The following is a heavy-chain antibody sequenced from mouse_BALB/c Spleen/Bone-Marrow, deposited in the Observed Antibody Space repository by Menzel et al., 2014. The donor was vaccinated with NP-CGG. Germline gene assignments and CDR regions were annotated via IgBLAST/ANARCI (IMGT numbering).Heavy chain of an antibody. J-gene: IGHJ4*01. V-gene: IGHV1-54*03. Sequence: LVESGAELVRPGTSVKVSCKASGYAFTNYLIEWVKQRPGQGLEWIGVNNPGSGGTNYNEKFKGKATLTADKSPSTVYMQLSSLTSDDSAVYFCARSIYDGYSEAMDYWGQGTSVTVSS. CDR3: ARSIYDGYSEAMDY. CDR1: GYAFTNYL. CDR2: NNPGSGGT. D-gene: IGHD2-3*01.